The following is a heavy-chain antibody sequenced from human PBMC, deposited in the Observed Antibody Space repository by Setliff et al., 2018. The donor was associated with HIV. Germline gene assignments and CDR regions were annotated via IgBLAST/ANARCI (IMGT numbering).Heavy chain of an antibody. V-gene: IGHV4-34*01. Sequence: ASETLSLTCAVYGGSFSGYYWSWIRQPPGKGLEWIGEINHRGSTNYNPSLESRVTISVDTSKNQSSLKLSSVTAADTAVYDCARGGYYYDSSGYGRLDYWGQGTLVTVSS. CDR1: GGSFSGYY. J-gene: IGHJ4*02. CDR2: INHRGST. D-gene: IGHD3-22*01. CDR3: ARGGYYYDSSGYGRLDY.